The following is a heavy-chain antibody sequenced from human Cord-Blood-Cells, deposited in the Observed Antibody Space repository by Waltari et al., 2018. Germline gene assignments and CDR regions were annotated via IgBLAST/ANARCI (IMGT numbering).Heavy chain of an antibody. Sequence: EVQLVESGGGLVKPGGSLRLSCAASAFTFSSYSMHWVRQAPGKGLEWVSSISSISSYIYYADSVKGRFTISRDNAKNSLYLQMNSLRAEDTAVYYCARGSYSGSFFDYWGQGTLVTVSS. CDR2: ISSISSYI. CDR3: ARGSYSGSFFDY. D-gene: IGHD1-26*01. J-gene: IGHJ4*02. V-gene: IGHV3-21*01. CDR1: AFTFSSYS.